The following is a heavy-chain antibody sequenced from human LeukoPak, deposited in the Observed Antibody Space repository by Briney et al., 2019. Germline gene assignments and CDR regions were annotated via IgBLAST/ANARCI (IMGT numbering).Heavy chain of an antibody. CDR2: ISWNSGST. CDR1: GFTFDDYA. D-gene: IGHD4-23*01. V-gene: IGHV3-9*01. Sequence: GRSLRLSCAASGFTFDDYAMYWVRQAPGKGLEWVSGISWNSGSTGYADSVKGRFTISRDNAKTSLYLQMNSLRAEDTALYYCAKGTTVVSGGSFDYWGQGTLVTVSS. J-gene: IGHJ4*02. CDR3: AKGTTVVSGGSFDY.